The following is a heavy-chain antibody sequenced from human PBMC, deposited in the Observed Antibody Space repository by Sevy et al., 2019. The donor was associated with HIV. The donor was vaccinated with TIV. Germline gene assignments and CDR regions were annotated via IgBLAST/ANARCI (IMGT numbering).Heavy chain of an antibody. J-gene: IGHJ4*02. CDR2: ISSSGSTI. Sequence: GGSLRLSCAASGFTFSSYEMNWVRQAPGKGLEWVSYISSSGSTIYYADSVKGRFTISRDNAKNSLYLQMNSLRAEDTAVHYCARVGIAAAGTTWGNYFDYWGQGTLVTVSS. CDR1: GFTFSSYE. D-gene: IGHD6-13*01. CDR3: ARVGIAAAGTTWGNYFDY. V-gene: IGHV3-48*03.